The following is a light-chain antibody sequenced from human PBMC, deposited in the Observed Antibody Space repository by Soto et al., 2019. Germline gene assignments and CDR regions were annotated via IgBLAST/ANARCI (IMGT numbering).Light chain of an antibody. V-gene: IGKV3-11*01. CDR1: QSVSSY. CDR2: DAS. Sequence: EIVLTQSPATLSLSPGERATLSCRASQSVSSYLAWYQQKPGQAPRLLIYDASNRATGIPARFSGSGSGTDFTLTVSSLEPEDFAVYYCQQRSNWPLTCGPGTKGDIK. J-gene: IGKJ3*01. CDR3: QQRSNWPLT.